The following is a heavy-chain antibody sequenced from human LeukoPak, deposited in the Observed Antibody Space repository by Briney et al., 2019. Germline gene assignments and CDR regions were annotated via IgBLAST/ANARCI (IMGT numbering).Heavy chain of an antibody. Sequence: QSGGSLRLSCVASGFTFSSYSMYWVRQAPGKGPEWVSYFSSGGSTIYYADSVKGRFTISRDNAKNTLYLQMNRLRGEDTAVYFCAKDPRSFDFLVDSWGQGTLVTVSS. CDR2: FSSGGSTI. D-gene: IGHD3-3*01. V-gene: IGHV3-48*01. J-gene: IGHJ4*02. CDR1: GFTFSSYS. CDR3: AKDPRSFDFLVDS.